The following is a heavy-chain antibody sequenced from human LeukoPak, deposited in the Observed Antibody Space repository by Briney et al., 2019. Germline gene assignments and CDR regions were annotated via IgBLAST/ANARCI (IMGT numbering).Heavy chain of an antibody. V-gene: IGHV4-4*07. CDR1: GGSISSYY. Sequence: PSETLSLTCTVSGGSISSYYWSWIRQPAGRGLEWIERIYTSGSTNYNPSLKSRVTMSVDTSKNQFSLKLSSVTAADTAVYYCARVYSGSYHHAFDIWGQGTMVTVSS. CDR3: ARVYSGSYHHAFDI. D-gene: IGHD1-26*01. J-gene: IGHJ3*02. CDR2: IYTSGST.